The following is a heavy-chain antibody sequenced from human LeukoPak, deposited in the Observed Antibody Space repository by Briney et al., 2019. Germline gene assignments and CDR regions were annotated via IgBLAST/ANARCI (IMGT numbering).Heavy chain of an antibody. V-gene: IGHV4-34*01. CDR2: INHSGST. CDR3: ARGRRGTNVDTAMVTWLLAGGEFDY. Sequence: SETLSLTCAVYGGSFSGYYWSWIRQPPGKGLEWIGEINHSGSTNYNPSPKSRVTISVDTSKNQFSLKLSSVTAADTAVYYCARGRRGTNVDTAMVTWLLAGGEFDYWGQGTLVTVSS. CDR1: GGSFSGYY. J-gene: IGHJ4*02. D-gene: IGHD5-18*01.